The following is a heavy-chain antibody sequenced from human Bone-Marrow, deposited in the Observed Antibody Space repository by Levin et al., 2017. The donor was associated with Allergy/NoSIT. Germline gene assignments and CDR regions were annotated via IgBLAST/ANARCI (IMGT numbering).Heavy chain of an antibody. J-gene: IGHJ6*02. CDR3: AKAPAVGLQPNSYGVDV. V-gene: IGHV3-30*18. D-gene: IGHD4-11*01. CDR1: GFTFSSYG. Sequence: GGSLRLSCAASGFTFSSYGMHWVRQAPGKGLEWVAVISYDGSNKYYADSVKGRFTISRDNSKNTLYLQMNSLRAEDTAVYYCAKAPAVGLQPNSYGVDVWGQGTTVTVSS. CDR2: ISYDGSNK.